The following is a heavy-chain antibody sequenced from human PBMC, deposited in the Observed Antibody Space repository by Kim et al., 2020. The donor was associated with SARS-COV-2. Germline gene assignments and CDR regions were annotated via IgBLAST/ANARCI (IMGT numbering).Heavy chain of an antibody. J-gene: IGHJ3*02. CDR1: GASISSYF. V-gene: IGHV4-59*08. Sequence: SETLSLTCTVSGASISSYFWSWIRQPPGRGLEWIGYISNGGNTNYNPSLKSRVTISRDTSKNQFSLDLRPVTAADTAVYYCSTIFGVIVSDSFDIWVQGT. CDR3: STIFGVIVSDSFDI. CDR2: ISNGGNT. D-gene: IGHD3-3*01.